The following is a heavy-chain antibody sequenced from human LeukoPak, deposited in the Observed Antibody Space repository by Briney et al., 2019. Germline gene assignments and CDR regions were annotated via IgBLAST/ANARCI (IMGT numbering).Heavy chain of an antibody. Sequence: PSETLSLTCAVYGGSFSGYYWSWIRQPPGKGLEWIGEINHSGSTNYNPSLKSRVTISVDTSKNQFSLKLSSVTAADTAVYYCARSQFYGSGSYQGRWFDPWGQGTLVTVSS. J-gene: IGHJ5*02. D-gene: IGHD3-10*01. V-gene: IGHV4-34*01. CDR3: ARSQFYGSGSYQGRWFDP. CDR1: GGSFSGYY. CDR2: INHSGST.